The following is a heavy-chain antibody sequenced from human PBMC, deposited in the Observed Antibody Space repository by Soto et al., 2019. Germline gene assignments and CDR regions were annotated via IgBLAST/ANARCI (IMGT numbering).Heavy chain of an antibody. J-gene: IGHJ6*02. CDR2: ISSNGGST. V-gene: IGHV3-64*01. D-gene: IGHD2-15*01. Sequence: EVQLVESGGGLVQPGGSLRLSCAASGFTFSSYAMLWVRQAPGKGLEYVSAISSNGGSTYYANSVKGRFTISRDNSKNTLYLQMGSLRAEDMAVYYCARGVVVVAATYGMDVWGQGTTVTVSS. CDR1: GFTFSSYA. CDR3: ARGVVVVAATYGMDV.